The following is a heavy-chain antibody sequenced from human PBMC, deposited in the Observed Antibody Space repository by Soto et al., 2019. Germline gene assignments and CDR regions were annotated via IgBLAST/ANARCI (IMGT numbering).Heavy chain of an antibody. D-gene: IGHD3-16*02. V-gene: IGHV3-30*18. Sequence: QVQLVEPGGGVVQPGRSLRLSCAASGFTFSSYAMHWVRQAPVKGLEWVAVISYDGSDKYYADSVKGRFTISRDNSKNTLNLQMNSLIADDTAVYYCAKALGELSPESYDYWGQGTLITVSS. CDR3: AKALGELSPESYDY. CDR1: GFTFSSYA. J-gene: IGHJ4*02. CDR2: ISYDGSDK.